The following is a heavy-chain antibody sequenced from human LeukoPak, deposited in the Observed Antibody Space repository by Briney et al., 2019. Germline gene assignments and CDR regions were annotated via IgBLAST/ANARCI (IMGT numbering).Heavy chain of an antibody. D-gene: IGHD5-24*01. CDR3: ASDLGDGYNDY. CDR1: GYTFTSYY. Sequence: AAVKVSCKASGYTFTSYYMHWVRQAPGQGLEWMGIINPSGGSTSYAQKFQGRVTMTRDMSTSTVYMELSSLRSEDTAVYYCASDLGDGYNDYWGQGTLVTVSS. CDR2: INPSGGST. V-gene: IGHV1-46*01. J-gene: IGHJ4*02.